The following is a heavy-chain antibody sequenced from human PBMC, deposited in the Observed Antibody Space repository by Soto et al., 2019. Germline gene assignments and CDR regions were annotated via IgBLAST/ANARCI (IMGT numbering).Heavy chain of an antibody. CDR3: ARAHCGGDCYSGVDY. CDR1: GYTFTGYY. Sequence: QVQLVQSGAEVKKPGASVKVSCKASGYTFTGYYMHWVRQAPGQGLEWMGWINPNSGGTNYAQKFQGWVTMTRDTSCSTAYMELSRLRSDDTAVYYCARAHCGGDCYSGVDYWGQGTLVTVSS. CDR2: INPNSGGT. V-gene: IGHV1-2*04. J-gene: IGHJ4*02. D-gene: IGHD2-21*02.